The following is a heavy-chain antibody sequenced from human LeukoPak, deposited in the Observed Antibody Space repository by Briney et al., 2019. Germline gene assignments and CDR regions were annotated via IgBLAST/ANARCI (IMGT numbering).Heavy chain of an antibody. V-gene: IGHV3-7*01. D-gene: IGHD5-18*01. CDR2: IKHDGREK. CDR3: ARFRTAMQLWKGYYFDY. Sequence: GGALRLLCVASGFTFSYYGFHWVRQAPGKGLEGVANIKHDGREKYYVESAKDRFTIPRDNAKNSLYLQMNSLRAEHTAVYYCARFRTAMQLWKGYYFDYWGQGTLVTVSS. J-gene: IGHJ4*02. CDR1: GFTFSYYG.